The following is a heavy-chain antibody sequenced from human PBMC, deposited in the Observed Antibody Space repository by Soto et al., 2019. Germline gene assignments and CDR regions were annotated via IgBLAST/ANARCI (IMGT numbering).Heavy chain of an antibody. Sequence: TGGSLRLSCAAPGFTFSSYAMSWVRQAPGQGLEWVSGISGGGGGTYYADSVKGRFTISRDNSRNTVYLQMNSLRAEDTAVYYCAKVLVGFSSYEALDYWGQGSLVTVSS. D-gene: IGHD5-12*01. J-gene: IGHJ4*02. V-gene: IGHV3-23*01. CDR2: ISGGGGGT. CDR1: GFTFSSYA. CDR3: AKVLVGFSSYEALDY.